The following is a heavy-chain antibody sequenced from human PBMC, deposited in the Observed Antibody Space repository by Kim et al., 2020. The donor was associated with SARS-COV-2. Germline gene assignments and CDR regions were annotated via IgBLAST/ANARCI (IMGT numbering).Heavy chain of an antibody. J-gene: IGHJ3*02. Sequence: DSVKGRFTISRDNAKNSLYLQMSSLRAEDTALCYCAKKVGQWLADDAFDIWGQGTMVTVSS. D-gene: IGHD6-19*01. CDR3: AKKVGQWLADDAFDI. V-gene: IGHV3-9*01.